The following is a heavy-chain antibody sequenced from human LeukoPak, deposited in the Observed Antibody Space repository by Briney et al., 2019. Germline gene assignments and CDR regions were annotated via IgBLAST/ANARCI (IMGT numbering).Heavy chain of an antibody. D-gene: IGHD3-10*01. CDR3: VKDGGYHGSGSSYYFDY. CDR1: GFTFSRYA. V-gene: IGHV3-64D*06. Sequence: GGSLSLSCSASGFTFSRYAMHWVRQAPGKGLEYVSVISSNGGSTYSADCVKGRFTISRDNSKNTLYLQMSSLRAEDTAVYDCVKDGGYHGSGSSYYFDYWGQGTLVTVSS. J-gene: IGHJ4*02. CDR2: ISSNGGST.